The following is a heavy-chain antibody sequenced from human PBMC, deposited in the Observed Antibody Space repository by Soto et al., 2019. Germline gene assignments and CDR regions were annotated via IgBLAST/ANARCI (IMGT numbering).Heavy chain of an antibody. Sequence: GESLKISCKGSGYSFTSYWISWVRQMPGKGLEWMGRIDPSDSYTNYSPSFQGHVTISADKSISTAYLQWSSLKASDTAMYYCARQVEQGGGNYIVVVPAAIPAGWFDPWGQGTPVTVSS. J-gene: IGHJ5*02. CDR2: IDPSDSYT. CDR3: ARQVEQGGGNYIVVVPAAIPAGWFDP. D-gene: IGHD2-2*02. V-gene: IGHV5-10-1*01. CDR1: GYSFTSYW.